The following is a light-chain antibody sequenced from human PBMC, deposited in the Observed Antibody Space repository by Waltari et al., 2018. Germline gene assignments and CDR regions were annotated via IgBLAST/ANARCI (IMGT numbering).Light chain of an antibody. J-gene: IGKJ2*01. CDR2: GAS. CDR3: QQSYGTPYRA. CDR1: QSISTY. V-gene: IGKV1-39*01. Sequence: DIQMTQSPSSLSASVGDRVTITCRASQSISTYLNWYQQKLGKAPKLLIYGASNSQIGVPSRFSGSGSGTDFTLTISSLQPEDFATYFCQQSYGTPYRAFGQGTRLEIK.